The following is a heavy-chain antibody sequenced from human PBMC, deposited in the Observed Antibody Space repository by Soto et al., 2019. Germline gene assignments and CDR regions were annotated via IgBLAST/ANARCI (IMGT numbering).Heavy chain of an antibody. CDR1: GGSISSGGYS. V-gene: IGHV4-30-2*01. Sequence: PSETLSLTCAVSGGSISSGGYSWSWIRQPPGKGLEWIGYMYHSGSTYYNPSLKSRVTISKDRSKNQFSLKLNSVTAADTAVYYCPKVPDVWGQGTTGTVSS. CDR2: MYHSGST. CDR3: PKVPDV. J-gene: IGHJ6*02.